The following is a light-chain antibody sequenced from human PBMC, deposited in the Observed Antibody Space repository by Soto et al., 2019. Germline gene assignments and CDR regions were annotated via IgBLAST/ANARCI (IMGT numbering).Light chain of an antibody. CDR3: SSYTSSSTPDV. J-gene: IGLJ7*01. V-gene: IGLV2-14*01. CDR2: DVS. Sequence: QSALTQPASVSGSPGQSITISCTGTSSDVGGYNYVSWYQQHPGKAPKLMIYDVSNRPSGVSNRFSGSKSGNTASLIISGLQTEDEADYYCSSYTSSSTPDVFGIGTQLTVL. CDR1: SSDVGGYNY.